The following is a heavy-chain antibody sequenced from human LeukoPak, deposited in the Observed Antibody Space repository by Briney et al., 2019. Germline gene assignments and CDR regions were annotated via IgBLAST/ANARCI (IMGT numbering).Heavy chain of an antibody. Sequence: PGGSLRLSCAASGFTFSSYAMTWVRQAPGKGLEWVSAISGGGGSTYYADSVKGRFTISRDDSKNTLYLQMNCLRADDTAVYYCAKDYYYGSGSYYAFDYWGQGTLVTVSS. CDR3: AKDYYYGSGSYYAFDY. D-gene: IGHD3-10*01. CDR1: GFTFSSYA. J-gene: IGHJ4*02. CDR2: ISGGGGST. V-gene: IGHV3-23*01.